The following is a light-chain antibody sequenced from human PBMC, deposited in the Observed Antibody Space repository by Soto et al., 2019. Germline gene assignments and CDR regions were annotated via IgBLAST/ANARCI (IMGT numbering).Light chain of an antibody. CDR2: DAS. CDR1: RSFSSY. J-gene: IGKJ1*01. Sequence: EIVLTQSPATLSLSPGERGTLSCWPSRSFSSYLAWYQQKPGQAPRLLIYDASNRATGIPARFSGSGSGTDFTLTISSLEPEDFAVYYCQQRSNWPPITFGQGTKVDIK. V-gene: IGKV3-11*01. CDR3: QQRSNWPPIT.